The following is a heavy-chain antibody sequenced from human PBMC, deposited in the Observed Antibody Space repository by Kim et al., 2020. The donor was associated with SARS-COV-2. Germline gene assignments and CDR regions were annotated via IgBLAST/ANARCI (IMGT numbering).Heavy chain of an antibody. CDR2: INHSGST. V-gene: IGHV4-34*01. Sequence: SETLSLTCAVYGGSFSGYYWSWIRQPPGKGLEWIGEINHSGSTNYNPSLKSRVTISVDTSKNQFSLKLSSVTAADTAVYYCARGPYGSGSYYKRVLMDVWGQGTTVTVSS. D-gene: IGHD3-10*01. J-gene: IGHJ6*02. CDR3: ARGPYGSGSYYKRVLMDV. CDR1: GGSFSGYY.